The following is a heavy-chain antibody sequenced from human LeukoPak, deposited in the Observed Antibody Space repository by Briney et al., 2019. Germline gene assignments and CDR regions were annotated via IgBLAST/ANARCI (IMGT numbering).Heavy chain of an antibody. CDR3: TTYSGSYSPYFDY. CDR1: GFTVSSNS. J-gene: IGHJ4*02. D-gene: IGHD1-26*01. Sequence: GGSLRLSCTVSGFTVSSNSMSWVRQAPGKGLEWVGRIKSKTDGGTTDYAAPVKGRFTISRDDSKNTLYLQMNSLKTEDTAVYYCTTYSGSYSPYFDYWGQGTLVTVSS. CDR2: IKSKTDGGTT. V-gene: IGHV3-15*01.